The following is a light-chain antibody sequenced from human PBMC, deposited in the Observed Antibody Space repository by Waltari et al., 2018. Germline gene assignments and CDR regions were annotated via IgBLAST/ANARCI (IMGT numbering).Light chain of an antibody. Sequence: QSVLTQPHSASGTPGQRVTISCSGSTSNIGSNYVNWYQQLPGTAPKLPIYCYDRRPARGPDRFSVSKSGTSASRAISGLRSEDEADYYCAAWDDSLSTWEFGGGTKVTVL. J-gene: IGLJ3*02. V-gene: IGLV1-47*01. CDR2: CYD. CDR3: AAWDDSLSTWE. CDR1: TSNIGSNY.